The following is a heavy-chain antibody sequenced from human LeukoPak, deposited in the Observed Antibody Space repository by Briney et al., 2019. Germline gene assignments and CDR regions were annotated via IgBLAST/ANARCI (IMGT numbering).Heavy chain of an antibody. J-gene: IGHJ5*02. CDR3: ATERWAEYSYGFNWFDP. V-gene: IGHV4-61*01. CDR2: VYYTGNT. CDR1: DDSVSSGSYY. D-gene: IGHD5-18*01. Sequence: PSETLSLTCTVSDDSVSSGSYYWSWIRQPPGKGLEWIGYVYYTGNTNYNPSLKSRVTISVDTSKNQFSLKLSSVTAADTAVYYCATERWAEYSYGFNWFDPWGQGTLVTVSS.